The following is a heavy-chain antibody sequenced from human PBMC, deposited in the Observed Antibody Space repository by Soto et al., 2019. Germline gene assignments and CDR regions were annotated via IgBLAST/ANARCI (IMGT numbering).Heavy chain of an antibody. CDR3: ARGGGFGVRFLEWFRNWFDP. CDR2: IYYSGST. CDR1: GGSVSSGSYY. J-gene: IGHJ5*02. Sequence: SETLSLTCTVSGGSVSSGSYYWSWIRQPPGKGLEWIGYIYYSGSTNYNPSLKSRVTISVDTSKNQFSLKLSSVTAADTAVYYCARGGGFGVRFLEWFRNWFDPWGQGTQVTVSS. V-gene: IGHV4-61*01. D-gene: IGHD3-3*01.